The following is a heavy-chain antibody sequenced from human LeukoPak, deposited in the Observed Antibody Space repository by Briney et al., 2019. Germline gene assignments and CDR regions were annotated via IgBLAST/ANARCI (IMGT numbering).Heavy chain of an antibody. Sequence: SETLSLTCTVSGGSISGYYWRWLRQPPGRGLEGLGYIYYSGSTNYNPSLKSRVTISVDPSKNQFSLKLSAVTAADTAVYYWAKHYYDRSGYFYQYYCGQGTLVTVSS. J-gene: IGHJ4*02. V-gene: IGHV4-59*08. CDR3: AKHYYDRSGYFYQYY. CDR2: IYYSGST. CDR1: GGSISGYY. D-gene: IGHD3-22*01.